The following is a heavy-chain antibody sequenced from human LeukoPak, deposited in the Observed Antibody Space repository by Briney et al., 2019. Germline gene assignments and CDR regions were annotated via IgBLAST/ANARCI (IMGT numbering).Heavy chain of an antibody. CDR1: GGSISSSSYY. J-gene: IGHJ4*02. CDR2: IYYSGST. D-gene: IGHD1-26*01. V-gene: IGHV4-39*07. Sequence: SETLSLTCTVSGGSISSSSYYWGWIRRPPGKGLESIGSIYYSGSTYYNPFLKSRVTISVDTSKNQFSLKLSSVTAADTAVYYCASGWYGGSYYYFDYWGQGTLVTVSS. CDR3: ASGWYGGSYYYFDY.